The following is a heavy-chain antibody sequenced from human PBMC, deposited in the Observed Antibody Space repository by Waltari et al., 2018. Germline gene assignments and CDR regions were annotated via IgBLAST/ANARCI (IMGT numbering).Heavy chain of an antibody. Sequence: EVQLVQSGAEVKKPGESLKISCKGSGYSFTSYWIGWVRQMPGKGLEWMGIIYPGDSDTRYSPSFQVQVTISADKSISTAYLQWSSLKASDTAMYYCARWDPAYGDGAVGAFDIWGQGTMVTVSS. J-gene: IGHJ3*02. D-gene: IGHD4-17*01. CDR3: ARWDPAYGDGAVGAFDI. CDR2: IYPGDSDT. V-gene: IGHV5-51*03. CDR1: GYSFTSYW.